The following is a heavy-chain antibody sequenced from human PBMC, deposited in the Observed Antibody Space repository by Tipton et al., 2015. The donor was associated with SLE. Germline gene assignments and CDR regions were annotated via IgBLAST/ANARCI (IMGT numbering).Heavy chain of an antibody. Sequence: SLRLSCAAYGLTFNVYAMHWVRQAPGEGLEWVSTISYDGTNKYYADSVKGRFTTSRDNSQNTLYLQMNSLRAEDTAVYYCARGWYSSSWYYFDYWGQGTLVTVSS. J-gene: IGHJ4*02. V-gene: IGHV3-30*04. CDR2: ISYDGTNK. CDR3: ARGWYSSSWYYFDY. CDR1: GLTFNVYA. D-gene: IGHD6-13*01.